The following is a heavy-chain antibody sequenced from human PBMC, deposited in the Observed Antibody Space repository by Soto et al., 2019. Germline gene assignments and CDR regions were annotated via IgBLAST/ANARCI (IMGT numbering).Heavy chain of an antibody. CDR3: ARDKRIRKGYCSGGSCYGDYYYYGMDV. V-gene: IGHV4-59*13. CDR2: IYYSGST. Sequence: SETLSLTCTVSGGSISSYYCSWIRQPPGKGLEWIGYIYYSGSTNYNPSLKSRVTISVDTSKNQFSLKLSSVTAADTAVYYCARDKRIRKGYCSGGSCYGDYYYYGMDVWGQGTTVTVSS. D-gene: IGHD2-15*01. CDR1: GGSISSYY. J-gene: IGHJ6*02.